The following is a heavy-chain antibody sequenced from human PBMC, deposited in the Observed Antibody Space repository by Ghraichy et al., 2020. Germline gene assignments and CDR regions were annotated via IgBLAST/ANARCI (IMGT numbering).Heavy chain of an antibody. CDR2: IYHSGST. CDR3: ASPTVTTSAAEYFQH. J-gene: IGHJ1*01. Sequence: SETLSLTCAVSGGSISSSNWWSWVRQPPGKGLEWIGEIYHSGSTNYNPSLKSRVTISVDKSKNQFSLKLSSVTAADTAVYYCASPTVTTSAAEYFQHWGQGTLVTVSS. CDR1: GGSISSSNW. V-gene: IGHV4-4*02. D-gene: IGHD4-17*01.